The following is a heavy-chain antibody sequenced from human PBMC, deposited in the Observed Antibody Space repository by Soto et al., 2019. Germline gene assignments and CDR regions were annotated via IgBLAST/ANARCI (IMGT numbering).Heavy chain of an antibody. CDR1: GGSMRRSSYY. Sequence: QLHLQESGPGLVSPSETLSLNCTVSGGSMRRSSYYWGWIRQTTGTGLVWIASISYSGMTYYRHSLKGRVAISLDRSKNQFSLRLHSVTAADTALYYCATYSYLLDTSGYHDLWGQGLQVTVSS. CDR3: ATYSYLLDTSGYHDL. D-gene: IGHD5-12*01. CDR2: ISYSGMT. J-gene: IGHJ5*02. V-gene: IGHV4-39*01.